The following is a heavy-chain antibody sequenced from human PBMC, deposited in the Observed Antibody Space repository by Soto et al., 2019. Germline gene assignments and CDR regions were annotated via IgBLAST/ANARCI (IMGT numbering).Heavy chain of an antibody. CDR3: AKVTKRAAAGRYEYYKYGMDV. V-gene: IGHV3-23*01. D-gene: IGHD6-13*01. Sequence: GGSLKRSCAASGFAFSTNAMTWVRQAPGKGLEWVSVISGSGGSSYYAASVKGRFTISRDNSKNTLYLQMNGLRAEDTALYYCAKVTKRAAAGRYEYYKYGMDVWGQGTTVTVSS. CDR1: GFAFSTNA. CDR2: ISGSGGSS. J-gene: IGHJ6*02.